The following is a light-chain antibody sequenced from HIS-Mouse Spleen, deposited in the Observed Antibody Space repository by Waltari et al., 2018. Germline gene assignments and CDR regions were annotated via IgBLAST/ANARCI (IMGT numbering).Light chain of an antibody. CDR1: ALPKKY. CDR3: YSTDSSGNHRV. V-gene: IGLV3-10*01. CDR2: EDS. J-gene: IGLJ2*01. Sequence: SSELTQPPSVSVSPGQTARLTCSGDALPKKYAYGYQQKSGQAPVLVIYEDSKRPAGIPERFSGSSSGTMATLTISGAQVEDEADYYCYSTDSSGNHRVFGGGTKLTVL.